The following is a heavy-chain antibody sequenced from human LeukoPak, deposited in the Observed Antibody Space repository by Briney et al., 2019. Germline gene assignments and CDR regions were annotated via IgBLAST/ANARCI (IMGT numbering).Heavy chain of an antibody. CDR1: GGSISTTNYY. Sequence: SETLSLTCTVSGGSISTTNYYWGWIRQPPGKGLEWIASTYYGGSTYYNPSLKSRVTISLDTSKNQFSLNLSSVTAAGTAVYHCVSIISARPDYWGQGILVTVSS. CDR3: VSIISARPDY. J-gene: IGHJ4*02. V-gene: IGHV4-39*01. D-gene: IGHD6-6*01. CDR2: TYYGGST.